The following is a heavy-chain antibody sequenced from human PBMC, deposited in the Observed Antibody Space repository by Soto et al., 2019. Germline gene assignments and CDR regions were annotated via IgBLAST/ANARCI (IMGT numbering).Heavy chain of an antibody. CDR3: ARGSTGDFGMDV. Sequence: QVQLVQSGAEVKKPGSSVKVSCKASGGTFSSYTISWVRQAPGQGLEWMGRIIPILGIANYAQKFQGRVTITADKSTSTAYIELSSLRSEDTAVYCCARGSTGDFGMDVWGQGTTVTFSS. CDR1: GGTFSSYT. V-gene: IGHV1-69*02. D-gene: IGHD4-17*01. CDR2: IIPILGIA. J-gene: IGHJ6*02.